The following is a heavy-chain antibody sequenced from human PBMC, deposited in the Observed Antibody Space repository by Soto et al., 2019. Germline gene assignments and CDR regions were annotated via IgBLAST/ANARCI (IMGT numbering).Heavy chain of an antibody. CDR2: IFYSGST. J-gene: IGHJ5*02. D-gene: IGHD1-20*01. CDR3: ARDTITGTKNGRISIDP. Sequence: KASETLSLTCNVSGGSISSSRSYWAWIRQPPGKGLEWIANIFYSGSTYYNPSLASRVTVSVDTSKNQFSLELRSLRSDDTAVYYCARDTITGTKNGRISIDPWGQGTLVTVSS. CDR1: GGSISSSRSY. V-gene: IGHV4-39*07.